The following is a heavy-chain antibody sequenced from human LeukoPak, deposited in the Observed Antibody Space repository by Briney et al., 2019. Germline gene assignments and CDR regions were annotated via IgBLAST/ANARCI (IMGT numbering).Heavy chain of an antibody. V-gene: IGHV3-30*02. J-gene: IGHJ4*02. D-gene: IGHD3-10*01. Sequence: GGSLRLSCAASGFTFSSYGMHWVRQAPGKGLEWVAFIRYDGGNKYYADSVKGRFTISRDNSKNTLSLQMNSLRSDDSGVYYCARAFTPGIRKALWIGDSLWDQGTLVTVSS. CDR3: ARAFTPGIRKALWIGDSL. CDR2: IRYDGGNK. CDR1: GFTFSSYG.